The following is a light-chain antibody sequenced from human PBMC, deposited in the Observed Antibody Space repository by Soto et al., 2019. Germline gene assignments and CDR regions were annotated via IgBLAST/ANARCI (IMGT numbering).Light chain of an antibody. J-gene: IGLJ1*01. CDR2: EVS. CDR3: SSYTSINTLV. Sequence: QSVLTQPASVSGSPGQSITISCTGTSSDVGGYNYVSWYQQHPGKAPKLMIYEVSNRPSGVSNRFSGSKSGNAASLTISGLQAEYEADYYCSSYTSINTLVFGTGTKVTVL. CDR1: SSDVGGYNY. V-gene: IGLV2-14*01.